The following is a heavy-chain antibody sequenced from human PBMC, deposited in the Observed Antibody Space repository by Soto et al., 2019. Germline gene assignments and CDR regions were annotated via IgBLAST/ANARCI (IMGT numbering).Heavy chain of an antibody. CDR1: GFSFTTTRMG. V-gene: IGHV2-5*02. CDR3: AHRDSTGTTTYFDS. CDR2: IYWDGES. Sequence: GPTLVNPKEALTLTCTFSGFSFTTTRMGVGWTRQPPGKSLEWLAIIYWDGESRYNPLLRRRLTLTEDTSKNQVVLTMTNMDPKDTATYYCAHRDSTGTTTYFDSWGQGIPVTVSS. D-gene: IGHD1-1*01. J-gene: IGHJ4*02.